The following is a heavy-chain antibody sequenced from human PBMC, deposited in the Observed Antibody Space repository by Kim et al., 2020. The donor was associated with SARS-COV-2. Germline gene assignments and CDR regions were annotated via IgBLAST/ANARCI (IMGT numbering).Heavy chain of an antibody. CDR1: GGTFSSYA. Sequence: SVKVSCKASGGTFSSYAISWVRQAPGQGLEWMGGIIPIFGTANYAQKFQGRVTITADESTSTAYMELSSLRSEDTAVYYCARDSTAYYDILTGYYVMYYFDYWGQGTLVTVSS. J-gene: IGHJ4*02. CDR2: IIPIFGTA. D-gene: IGHD3-9*01. CDR3: ARDSTAYYDILTGYYVMYYFDY. V-gene: IGHV1-69*13.